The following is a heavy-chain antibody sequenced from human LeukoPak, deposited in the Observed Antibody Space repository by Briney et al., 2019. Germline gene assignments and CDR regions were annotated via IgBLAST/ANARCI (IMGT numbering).Heavy chain of an antibody. CDR2: ISSSSSYI. CDR1: GFTFSSYS. J-gene: IGHJ4*02. D-gene: IGHD3-3*01. Sequence: GGSLRLSCAASGFTFSSYSMNWVRQAPGKGLEWVSSISSSSSYIYYADPVKGRFTISRDNAKNSLYLQMNSLRAEDTAVYYCARPLSYDFWSGSSYWGQGTLVTVSS. CDR3: ARPLSYDFWSGSSY. V-gene: IGHV3-21*01.